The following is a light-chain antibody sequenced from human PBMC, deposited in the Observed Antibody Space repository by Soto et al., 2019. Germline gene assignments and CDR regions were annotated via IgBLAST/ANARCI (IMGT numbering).Light chain of an antibody. Sequence: IVLTQSPATLSFSPGERATLSCRASQSIAIYLAWYQQRSGQSPRLLIYDTFNRAPGIPDRFSGSGSGTDFTLTISSLEPEDFAVYYCQQRATWHWTFGQGTTVEIK. CDR2: DTF. J-gene: IGKJ1*01. CDR1: QSIAIY. CDR3: QQRATWHWT. V-gene: IGKV3-11*01.